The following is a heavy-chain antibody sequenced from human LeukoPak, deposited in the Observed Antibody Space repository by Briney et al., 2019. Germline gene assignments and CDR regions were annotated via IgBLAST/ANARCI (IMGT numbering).Heavy chain of an antibody. CDR1: GGSISSYY. V-gene: IGHV4-59*01. J-gene: IGHJ3*02. CDR3: ARLVTALQDAFDI. D-gene: IGHD2-21*02. Sequence: SETLSLTCSVSGGSISSYYWSWIRQPPGKGLEWIGYIYYSGSTNYNPSLKSRVTISVDTSKNQFSLKLSSVTAADTAVYYCARLVTALQDAFDIWGQGTMDTVSS. CDR2: IYYSGST.